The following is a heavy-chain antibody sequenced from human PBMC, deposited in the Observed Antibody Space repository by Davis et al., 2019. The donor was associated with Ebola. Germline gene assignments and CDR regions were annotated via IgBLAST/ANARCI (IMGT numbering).Heavy chain of an antibody. D-gene: IGHD6-13*01. Sequence: GESLKISCAASGFTFSNYWMHWVRQVPGKGLVWVSRISGDGSSRTYAGSVEGRFAISRDNAKNTLYLQMNSLRAEDTAVYYCARERVAAAGPLYYYYGMDVWGQGTTVTVSS. CDR2: ISGDGSSR. V-gene: IGHV3-74*01. CDR3: ARERVAAAGPLYYYYGMDV. J-gene: IGHJ6*02. CDR1: GFTFSNYW.